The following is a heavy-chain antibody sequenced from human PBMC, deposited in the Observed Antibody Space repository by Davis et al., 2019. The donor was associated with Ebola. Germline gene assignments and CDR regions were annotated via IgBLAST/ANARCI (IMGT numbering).Heavy chain of an antibody. Sequence: GESLKISCKTSGYSFSAYSFPTYWIGWVRQMPGKGLEWMGIIYPGDSDTRYSPSFQGQVAISADKSITTAYLQWSSLKASDTAMYYCARRTVYTTGGYDYWGQGTLVTVSS. J-gene: IGHJ4*02. V-gene: IGHV5-51*01. CDR1: GYSFSAYSFPTYW. CDR2: IYPGDSDT. D-gene: IGHD6-19*01. CDR3: ARRTVYTTGGYDY.